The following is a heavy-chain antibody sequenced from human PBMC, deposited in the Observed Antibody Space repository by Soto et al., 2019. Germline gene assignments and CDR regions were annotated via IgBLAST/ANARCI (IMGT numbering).Heavy chain of an antibody. CDR3: ARDRWITTYYYYGMDV. D-gene: IGHD2-2*03. CDR1: GGTFCSYA. V-gene: IGHV1-69*01. J-gene: IGHJ6*02. Sequence: QVQLVQSGAEVQKPGSSVKVSCKASGGTFCSYAISWVRQAPGQGLEWMGGIIPIFGTANYAQKFQGRVTITADESTSTAYMELSSLRSEDTAVYYCARDRWITTYYYYGMDVWGQGTTVTVSS. CDR2: IIPIFGTA.